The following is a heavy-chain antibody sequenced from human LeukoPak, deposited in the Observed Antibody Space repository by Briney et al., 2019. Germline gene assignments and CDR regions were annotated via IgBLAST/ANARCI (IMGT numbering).Heavy chain of an antibody. CDR3: ARESIMITFGGVIVPWYGMDV. D-gene: IGHD3-16*02. V-gene: IGHV3-48*02. J-gene: IGHJ6*02. CDR1: GXTFSSYS. Sequence: PGGSLRLSCAASGXTFSSYSMNWVRQAAGKRLEWVSYISSSSSTIYYAASVKGRFTISRDNAKNSLYLQMNSLRDEDTAVYYCARESIMITFGGVIVPWYGMDVWGQGTTVTVSS. CDR2: ISSSSSTI.